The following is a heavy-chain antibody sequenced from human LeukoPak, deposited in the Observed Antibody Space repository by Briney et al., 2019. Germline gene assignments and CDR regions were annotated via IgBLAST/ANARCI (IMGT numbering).Heavy chain of an antibody. V-gene: IGHV3-21*01. CDR1: GFTIDGYT. D-gene: IGHD1-14*01. CDR2: ITSGSNFV. CDR3: ATQPELPGWFDS. J-gene: IGHJ5*01. Sequence: AGGSLRLSCAASGFTIDGYTVSWVRQAPGKGLEWVASITSGSNFVDYGDSVKGRLTISRDNAQNSLYVQMNSLRAEDTAVYYCATQPELPGWFDSWGQGTLVTVSS.